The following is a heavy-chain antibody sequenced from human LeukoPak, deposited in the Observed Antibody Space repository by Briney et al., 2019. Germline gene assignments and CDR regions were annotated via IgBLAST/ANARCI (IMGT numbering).Heavy chain of an antibody. CDR3: ARLLWGDFNYYYGMDV. CDR2: VSYSGST. D-gene: IGHD3-10*01. V-gene: IGHV4-59*08. Sequence: SETLSLTCTFSRRPINSYCWSWIRQAPGKGLEWMGYVSYSGSTNYNPSLKSRVTISLDSSRNQFSVNLSSVTAADTAVYYCARLLWGDFNYYYGMDVWGQGTTVTVSS. CDR1: RRPINSYC. J-gene: IGHJ6*02.